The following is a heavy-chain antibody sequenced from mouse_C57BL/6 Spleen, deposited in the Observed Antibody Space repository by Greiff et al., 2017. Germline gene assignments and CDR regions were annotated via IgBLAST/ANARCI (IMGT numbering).Heavy chain of an antibody. CDR3: ARRGLGNWYFDV. CDR1: GYTFTSYW. V-gene: IGHV1-50*01. CDR2: IDPSDSYH. J-gene: IGHJ1*03. Sequence: QVQLQQPGAELVKPGASVKLSCKASGYTFTSYWMQWVKQRPGKGLEWIGEIDPSDSYHNSNQKFKGKATLTVHTSSSTAYMQLSSLTSEDSAVYYCARRGLGNWYFDVWGTGTTVTVAS.